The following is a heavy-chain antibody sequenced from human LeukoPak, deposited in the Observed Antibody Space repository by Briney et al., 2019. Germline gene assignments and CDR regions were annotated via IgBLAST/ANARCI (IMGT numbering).Heavy chain of an antibody. V-gene: IGHV3-11*06. J-gene: IGHJ4*02. CDR2: ISSSSSYT. CDR3: ARSGRAYSPDY. Sequence: GGSLRLSCAASGFTFSDYYMSWIRQAPGKGLEWVSYISSSSSYTNYADSVKGRFTISRDNAKNSLYLKMNSLRAEDTAVYYWARSGRAYSPDYWGQGTLVTVSP. CDR1: GFTFSDYY. D-gene: IGHD3-16*01.